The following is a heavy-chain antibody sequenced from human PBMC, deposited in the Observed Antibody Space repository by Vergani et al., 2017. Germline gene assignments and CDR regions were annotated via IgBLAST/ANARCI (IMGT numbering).Heavy chain of an antibody. CDR1: GFTFSSYA. Sequence: EVQLLESGGGLVQPGGSLRLSCAASGFTFSSYAMSWVRQAPGKGLEWVSAISGSGGSTYYADSVKVRFTISRDNSKNTLYLQMNSLRAEDTAVYYCAKXSYYYDSSGYPLRDFDYWGQGTLVTVSS. V-gene: IGHV3-23*01. CDR2: ISGSGGST. J-gene: IGHJ4*02. CDR3: AKXSYYYDSSGYPLRDFDY. D-gene: IGHD3-22*01.